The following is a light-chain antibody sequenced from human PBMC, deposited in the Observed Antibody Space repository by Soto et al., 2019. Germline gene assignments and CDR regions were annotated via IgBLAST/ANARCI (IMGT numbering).Light chain of an antibody. CDR2: GAS. Sequence: EIVLTQSPGTLSLSPGERATLSCRASQSISAGYLAWYQQRPGQSPRLLISGASTRATGVPDRFSGSGSETDFTLTITRLEPEDFAVYFCQQYATSPFTFGPGTKLQIK. CDR1: QSISAGY. CDR3: QQYATSPFT. J-gene: IGKJ2*01. V-gene: IGKV3-20*01.